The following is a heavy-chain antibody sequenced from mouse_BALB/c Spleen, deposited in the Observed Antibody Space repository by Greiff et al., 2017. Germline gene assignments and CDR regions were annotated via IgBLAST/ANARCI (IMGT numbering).Heavy chain of an antibody. CDR1: GYTFTSYW. D-gene: IGHD1-1*01. Sequence: LKQPGSELVRPGASVKLSCKASGYTFTSYWMHWVKQRPGQGLEWIGNLYPGSGSTNYDEKFKSKATLTVDTSSSTAYMQLSSLTSEDSAVYYCTRGGFNYGSSLDYWGQGTTLTVSS. CDR2: LYPGSGST. V-gene: IGHV1S22*01. CDR3: TRGGFNYGSSLDY. J-gene: IGHJ2*01.